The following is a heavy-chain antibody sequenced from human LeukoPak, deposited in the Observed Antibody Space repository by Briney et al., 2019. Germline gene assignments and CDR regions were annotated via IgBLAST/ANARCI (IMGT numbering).Heavy chain of an antibody. V-gene: IGHV3-7*01. CDR2: IKQNGSEK. CDR1: GFTFSSYW. CDR3: ASVGYCSSTSCYYVERRYFDY. J-gene: IGHJ4*02. Sequence: PGGSLRLSCAASGFTFSSYWMSWVRQAPGKGLEWVANIKQNGSEKYYVDSVKGRSTISRYKDKNYLYLQMNSLRAEDTAVYYCASVGYCSSTSCYYVERRYFDYWGQGTLVTVSS. D-gene: IGHD2-2*01.